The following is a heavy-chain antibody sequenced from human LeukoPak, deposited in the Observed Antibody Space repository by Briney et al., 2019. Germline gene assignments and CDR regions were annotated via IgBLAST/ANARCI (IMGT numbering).Heavy chain of an antibody. D-gene: IGHD3-22*01. CDR1: GFTFSRHS. CDR3: ARSGGDYYDSSVDY. V-gene: IGHV3-11*01. CDR2: ISSSGSTI. Sequence: GGSLRLSCAVSGFTFSRHSMSWIRQAPGKGLEWVSYISSSGSTIYYADSVKGRFTISRDNAKNSLYLQMNSLRAEDTAVYYCARSGGDYYDSSVDYWGQGTLVTVSS. J-gene: IGHJ4*02.